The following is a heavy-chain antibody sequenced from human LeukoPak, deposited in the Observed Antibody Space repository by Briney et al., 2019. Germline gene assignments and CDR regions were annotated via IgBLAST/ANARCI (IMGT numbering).Heavy chain of an antibody. CDR2: INLSGGST. J-gene: IGHJ4*02. Sequence: ASGKVSCKASGYTFTSYYMHWVRQAPGQGLEWMGIINLSGGSTSYAEKFQGRVTMTRDTSTSTVYMELSSLRSEDTAVYYCARDAANYYDSSGYYHYGGAYWGQGTLVTVSS. CDR1: GYTFTSYY. D-gene: IGHD3-22*01. V-gene: IGHV1-46*01. CDR3: ARDAANYYDSSGYYHYGGAY.